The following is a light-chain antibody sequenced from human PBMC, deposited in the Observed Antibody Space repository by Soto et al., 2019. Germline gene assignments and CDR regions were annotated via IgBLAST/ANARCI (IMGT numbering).Light chain of an antibody. CDR2: EVS. CDR1: SSDVGGYDY. CDR3: SLYSISTAYL. V-gene: IGLV2-14*01. Sequence: QSVLTQPASVSGSPGQSITISCTGTSSDVGGYDYVSWYQLHPGKAPKLMVFEVSNRPSGVSYRFSGSKSGNTASLTISGLQAEDEADYFCSLYSISTAYLFATGTKVTVL. J-gene: IGLJ1*01.